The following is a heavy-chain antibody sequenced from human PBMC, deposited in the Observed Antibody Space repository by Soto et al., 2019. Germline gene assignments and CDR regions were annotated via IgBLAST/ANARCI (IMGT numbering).Heavy chain of an antibody. CDR2: ITWDSGSM. V-gene: IGHV3-9*01. D-gene: IGHD4-17*01. CDR3: ARGVYYGDHAFDY. CDR1: GFTFDDYA. J-gene: IGHJ4*02. Sequence: EVQLVESGGGLVQPGRSLRLSCAASGFTFDDYAMHWVRQAPGKGLEWVSGITWDSGSMGYGDSVKGRFTISRDNAKNSLYLQMSSLRAKDTAFYYCARGVYYGDHAFDYWGQGTLVTVSS.